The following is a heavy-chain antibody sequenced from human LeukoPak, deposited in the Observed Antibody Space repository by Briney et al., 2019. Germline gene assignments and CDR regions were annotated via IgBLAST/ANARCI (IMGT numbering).Heavy chain of an antibody. CDR1: GFTFSDYY. CDR2: ISRSGSTI. D-gene: IGHD6-19*01. J-gene: IGHJ4*02. V-gene: IGHV3-11*01. Sequence: RGSLRLSCAASGFTFSDYYMSWIRQAPGKGLEWVSYISRSGSTISYADSVKGRFTISRDNPKNSLFLQMNSLRAGDTAVYYCARAIAVAGTLSYYFDYWGQGTLVTVSS. CDR3: ARAIAVAGTLSYYFDY.